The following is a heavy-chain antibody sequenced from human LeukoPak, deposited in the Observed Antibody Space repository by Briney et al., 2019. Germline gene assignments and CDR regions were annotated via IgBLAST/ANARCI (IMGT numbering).Heavy chain of an antibody. CDR3: ARDHDFWSGFFDY. V-gene: IGHV4-4*07. CDR2: IYSSEST. D-gene: IGHD3-3*01. Sequence: PSETLSLTCTVSGGSISSYYWSWLRQPAGKGLEWIGRIYSSESTNYNPSLKSRVSMSVDTSGNQFSLKLSSVTAADTAVYFCARDHDFWSGFFDYWGQGTLVTVSS. J-gene: IGHJ4*02. CDR1: GGSISSYY.